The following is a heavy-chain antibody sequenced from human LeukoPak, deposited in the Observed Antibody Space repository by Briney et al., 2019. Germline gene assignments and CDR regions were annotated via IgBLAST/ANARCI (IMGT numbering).Heavy chain of an antibody. CDR1: GGSISSYY. D-gene: IGHD3-9*01. Sequence: SETLSLTCTVSGGSISSYYWSWIRQPPGKGLEWIGYIYYSGSTNYIPSLKSRVTISVDTSKNQFSLKLSSVTAADTAVYYCARGRGVLRYFDWLNAFDIWGQGTMVTVSS. J-gene: IGHJ3*02. V-gene: IGHV4-59*01. CDR3: ARGRGVLRYFDWLNAFDI. CDR2: IYYSGST.